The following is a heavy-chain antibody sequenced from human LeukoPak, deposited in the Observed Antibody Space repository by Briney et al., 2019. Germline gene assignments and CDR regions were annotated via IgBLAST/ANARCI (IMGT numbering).Heavy chain of an antibody. J-gene: IGHJ4*02. CDR3: ARENTLVRGTRNPFDY. D-gene: IGHD3-10*01. Sequence: SQTLSLTCAISGDSVSSNDAAWNWIRQSPSRGLEWLGRTFYRSKWYYDSAVSVKSRITINPDTFKNQFSLQLNSVTPEDTAVYYCARENTLVRGTRNPFDYWGRGTLVTVSS. V-gene: IGHV6-1*01. CDR2: TFYRSKWYY. CDR1: GDSVSSNDAA.